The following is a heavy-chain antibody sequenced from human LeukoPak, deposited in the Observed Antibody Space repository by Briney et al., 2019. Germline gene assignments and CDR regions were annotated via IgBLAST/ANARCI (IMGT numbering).Heavy chain of an antibody. CDR1: GDSVSSNSAA. V-gene: IGHV6-1*01. D-gene: IGHD6-13*01. J-gene: IGHJ5*02. CDR3: ARSPGIAAALDP. CDR2: TYYRSKWYN. Sequence: SQTLSLTCAISGDSVSSNSAAWNWIRQSPSRGLGWLGRTYYRSKWYNDYAVSVKSRITIKPEPSKNQFSLQLNSVPPEDTAVYYCARSPGIAAALDPWGQGTLVTVSS.